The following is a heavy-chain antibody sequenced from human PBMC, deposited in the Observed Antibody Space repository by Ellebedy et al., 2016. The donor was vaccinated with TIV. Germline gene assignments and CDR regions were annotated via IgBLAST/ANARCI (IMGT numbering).Heavy chain of an antibody. CDR1: GFTFSGSA. J-gene: IGHJ6*02. CDR2: IRSKANSYAT. CDR3: TASRPDYYYYGMDV. D-gene: IGHD2-2*01. Sequence: GGSLRLXXAASGFTFSGSAMHWVRQASGKGLEWVGRIRSKANSYATAYAASVKGRFTISRDDSKNTLYLQMNSLKTEDTAVYYCTASRPDYYYYGMDVWGQGTTVTVSS. V-gene: IGHV3-73*01.